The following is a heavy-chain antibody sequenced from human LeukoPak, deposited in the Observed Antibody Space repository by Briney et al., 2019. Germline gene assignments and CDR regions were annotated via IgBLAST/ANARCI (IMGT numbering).Heavy chain of an antibody. CDR1: GYTFTGYY. D-gene: IGHD2-2*01. J-gene: IGHJ3*02. Sequence: ASVKVSCKASGYTFTGYYMHWVRQAPGQGLEWMGWINPSSGGTNYAQKFQGRVTMTRDTSISTAYMELSRLRSDDTAVYYCARDCSSTNYQGAFDIWGQGTMVTVSS. CDR2: INPSSGGT. CDR3: ARDCSSTNYQGAFDI. V-gene: IGHV1-2*02.